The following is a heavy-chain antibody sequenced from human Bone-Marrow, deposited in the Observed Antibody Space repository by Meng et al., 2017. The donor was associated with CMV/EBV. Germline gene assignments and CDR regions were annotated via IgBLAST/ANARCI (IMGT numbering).Heavy chain of an antibody. J-gene: IGHJ6*02. V-gene: IGHV1-8*01. CDR3: ARGKSFGSSYYYYYGMDV. CDR1: GYTFTSYD. CDR2: MNPNSGNT. Sequence: ASEKVSCKASGYTFTSYDINWVRQATGQGLEWMGWMNPNSGNTGYAQKFQGRVTMTRNTSISTAYMELSSLRSEDTAVYYCARGKSFGSSYYYYYGMDVWGQGTTVTVSS. D-gene: IGHD6-6*01.